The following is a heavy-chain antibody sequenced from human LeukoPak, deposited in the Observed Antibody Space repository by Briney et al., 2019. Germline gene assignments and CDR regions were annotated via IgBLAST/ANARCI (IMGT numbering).Heavy chain of an antibody. V-gene: IGHV1-69*05. CDR3: ARGGTFYRRTLLNYFDY. D-gene: IGHD1-14*01. J-gene: IGHJ4*02. CDR2: IIPISGTA. Sequence: SVKVSCKASGGTFSSYAVSWVRQAPGQGLEWMGGIIPISGTANYAQKFQGRVTFTTDESTSTAYMELTSLRSEDTAVYYCARGGTFYRRTLLNYFDYWGQGSLVTVSS. CDR1: GGTFSSYA.